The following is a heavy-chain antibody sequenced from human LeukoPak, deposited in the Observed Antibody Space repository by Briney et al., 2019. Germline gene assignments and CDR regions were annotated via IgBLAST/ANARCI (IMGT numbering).Heavy chain of an antibody. V-gene: IGHV4-4*07. CDR3: ARGLNNRKSGRRFDVFEI. Sequence: PSETLSLTCTVSGVSITSYYWSWIRQPAGKGLEWIGRIYTSGSTNYNPSLKSRVTMSADTSKNQFSLRLSSVTAADTAVYYCARGLNNRKSGRRFDVFEIWGQGTMVTVSS. CDR1: GVSITSYY. J-gene: IGHJ3*02. CDR2: IYTSGST. D-gene: IGHD1-14*01.